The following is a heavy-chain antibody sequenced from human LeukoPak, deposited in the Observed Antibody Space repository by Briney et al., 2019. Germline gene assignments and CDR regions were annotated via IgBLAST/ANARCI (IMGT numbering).Heavy chain of an antibody. Sequence: GGSLRLSCAASGFTFSSYSMNWVRQAPGKGLEWVSSISSSSSYIYYADSVKGRFTISRDNAKNSLYLQMNSLRAEDTAVYYCARGMGYSSSWRVFDYWGQGTLVTVSS. CDR3: ARGMGYSSSWRVFDY. V-gene: IGHV3-21*01. CDR2: ISSSSSYI. J-gene: IGHJ4*02. CDR1: GFTFSSYS. D-gene: IGHD6-13*01.